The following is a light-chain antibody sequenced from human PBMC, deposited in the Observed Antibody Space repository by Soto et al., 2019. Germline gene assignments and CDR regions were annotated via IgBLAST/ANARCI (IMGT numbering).Light chain of an antibody. CDR2: DAS. Sequence: EIVLTQSPANLSLSPGERATLSCRASQSVSSYLAWYQQKPGQAPRLLIYDASNRATGIPARFSGSGSGTDFTLTISSLEPEDFAVYYCQQRSNLVSFGGGTKVEIK. CDR3: QQRSNLVS. V-gene: IGKV3-11*01. CDR1: QSVSSY. J-gene: IGKJ4*01.